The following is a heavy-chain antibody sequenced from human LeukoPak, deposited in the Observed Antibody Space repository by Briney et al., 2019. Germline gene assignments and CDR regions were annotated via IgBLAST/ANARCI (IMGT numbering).Heavy chain of an antibody. CDR3: ARLGASRRYFDY. CDR2: IYSGGST. Sequence: GGSLRLSCAASGFTVSSNYMSWVRQAPGKGLEWVSVIYSGGSTYYADSVKGRFTIPRDNSKNTLYLQMNSLRAEDTAVYYCARLGASRRYFDYWGQGTLVTVSS. V-gene: IGHV3-53*01. D-gene: IGHD1-26*01. CDR1: GFTVSSNY. J-gene: IGHJ4*02.